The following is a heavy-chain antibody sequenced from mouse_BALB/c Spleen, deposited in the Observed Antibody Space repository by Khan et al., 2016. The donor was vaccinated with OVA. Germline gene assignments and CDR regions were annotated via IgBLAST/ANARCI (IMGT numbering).Heavy chain of an antibody. Sequence: EVQLVESGPGLVKPSQSLSLTCSVTGYSITSGYFWNWIRQFPGNKLEWMGYIRYDGNSNYNPSLKNRISIPRDTSKNQFFLKLNPVTPEDTSTYYCARGGSSGPAWFAYWGQGTLVTVSA. V-gene: IGHV3-6*02. CDR2: IRYDGNS. J-gene: IGHJ3*01. D-gene: IGHD3-1*01. CDR1: GYSITSGYF. CDR3: ARGGSSGPAWFAY.